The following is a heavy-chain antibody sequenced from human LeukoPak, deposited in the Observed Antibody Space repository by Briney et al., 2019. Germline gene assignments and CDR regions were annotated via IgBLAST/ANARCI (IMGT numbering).Heavy chain of an antibody. CDR3: ARHARKHPGHAFDI. V-gene: IGHV4-61*08. Sequence: SETLSLTCTVSGGSISSGGYYWSWIRQHPGKGLEWIGYIYYSGSTNYNPSLKSRVTISVDTSKNQFSLKLSSVTAADTAVYYCARHARKHPGHAFDIWGQGTMVTVSS. CDR1: GGSISSGGYY. J-gene: IGHJ3*02. CDR2: IYYSGST.